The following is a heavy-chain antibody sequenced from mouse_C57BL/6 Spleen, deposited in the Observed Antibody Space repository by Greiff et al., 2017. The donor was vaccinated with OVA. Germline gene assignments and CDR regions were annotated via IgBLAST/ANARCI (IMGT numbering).Heavy chain of an antibody. CDR1: GYAFSRSW. D-gene: IGHD1-1*01. J-gene: IGHJ1*03. CDR3: ARWNDYGRSYKDFDV. Sequence: VQLQQSGPELVTPGASVKISCKASGYAFSRSWMNWVKQRPGPGLEWIGRIYPGAGDTNSNGKFQGQATLTADTSSSTTYMQLSSLTSEDAAVYVCARWNDYGRSYKDFDVWGTGTTVTVSS. V-gene: IGHV1-82*01. CDR2: IYPGAGDT.